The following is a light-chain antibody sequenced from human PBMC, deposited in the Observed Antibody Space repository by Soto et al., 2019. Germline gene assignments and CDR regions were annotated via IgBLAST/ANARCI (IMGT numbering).Light chain of an antibody. CDR3: HQYGSAPRT. CDR1: QSVSNNY. CDR2: AAS. V-gene: IGKV3-20*01. J-gene: IGKJ1*01. Sequence: EIVLTQSPGTLSLSPGDRAALSCRASQSVSNNYVAWYQQKPDQAPRLLIYAASARATGIPERFSGGGSGTDFTLSISRLEPEDFAVYHCHQYGSAPRTFGQGTKVDI.